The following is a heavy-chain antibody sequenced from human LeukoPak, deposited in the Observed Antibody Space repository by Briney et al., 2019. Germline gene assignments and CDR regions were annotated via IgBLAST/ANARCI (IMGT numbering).Heavy chain of an antibody. CDR2: IYYSGSST. CDR3: ARTSRHFYGSGTNLTPWPAGMDV. D-gene: IGHD3-10*01. V-gene: IGHV4-59*01. Sequence: SETLSLTCTVSGGSMSGFLWTWIRQPPGRALEWIGSIYYSGSSTKYNPSLKSRVTISVDTSKSQFSLNLNSATAADTAVYYCARTSRHFYGSGTNLTPWPAGMDVWGQGTTVTVSS. CDR1: GGSMSGFL. J-gene: IGHJ6*02.